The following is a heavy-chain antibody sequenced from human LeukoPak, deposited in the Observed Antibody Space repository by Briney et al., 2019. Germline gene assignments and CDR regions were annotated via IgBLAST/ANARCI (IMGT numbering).Heavy chain of an antibody. CDR1: GFTFSDYY. Sequence: PGGSLRLSCAASGFTFSDYYWSWIRQPPGKGLEWIGEINHSGSTNYNPSLKSRVTISVDTSKNQFSLKLSSVTAADTAVYYCARGGIYYDSSGYLYNWFDPWGQGTLVTVSS. CDR3: ARGGIYYDSSGYLYNWFDP. J-gene: IGHJ5*02. V-gene: IGHV4-34*01. CDR2: INHSGST. D-gene: IGHD3-22*01.